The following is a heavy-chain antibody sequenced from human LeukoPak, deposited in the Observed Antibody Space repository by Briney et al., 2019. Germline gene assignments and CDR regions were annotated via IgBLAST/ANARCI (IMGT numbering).Heavy chain of an antibody. D-gene: IGHD3-10*01. CDR2: IYYSGST. CDR1: GGSISSYY. Sequence: SETLSLTCTVSGGSISSYYWSWIRQPPGKGLEWIGYIYYSGSTNYNPSLKSRVTISVDTSKNQFSLKLSSVTAADTAEYYCARTHYYGSGSYCWFDPWGQGTLVTVSS. CDR3: ARTHYYGSGSYCWFDP. V-gene: IGHV4-59*01. J-gene: IGHJ5*02.